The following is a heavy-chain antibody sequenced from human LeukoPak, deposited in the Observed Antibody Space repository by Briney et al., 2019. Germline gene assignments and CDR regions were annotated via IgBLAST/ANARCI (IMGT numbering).Heavy chain of an antibody. CDR2: TYYRSKWYN. Sequence: SQTLSLTCAISGDSVSSNSAAWNWIRQSPLRGLEWLGRTYYRSKWYNDYAVSVKSRITINPDTSKNQFSLQLNSVTPEDTAVYYCAREIVPYCSSTSCYRGIFDYWGQGTLVTVSS. D-gene: IGHD2-2*02. CDR3: AREIVPYCSSTSCYRGIFDY. CDR1: GDSVSSNSAA. J-gene: IGHJ4*02. V-gene: IGHV6-1*01.